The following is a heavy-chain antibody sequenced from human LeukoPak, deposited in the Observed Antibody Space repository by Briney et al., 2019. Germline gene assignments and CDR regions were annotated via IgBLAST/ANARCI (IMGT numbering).Heavy chain of an antibody. CDR2: IWYDGSNK. CDR3: AKDQTAAVGQIDY. V-gene: IGHV3-33*06. J-gene: IGHJ4*02. D-gene: IGHD6-13*01. Sequence: PGRSLRLSCAASGFTFSSYGMHWVRQAPGKGLEWVAVIWYDGSNKYYADSVKGRFTISRDNSKNTLYLQMKSLRADDTAVYFCAKDQTAAVGQIDYWGQGTLVTVSS. CDR1: GFTFSSYG.